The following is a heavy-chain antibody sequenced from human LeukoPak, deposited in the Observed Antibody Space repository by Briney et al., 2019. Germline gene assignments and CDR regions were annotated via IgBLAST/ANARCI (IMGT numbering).Heavy chain of an antibody. D-gene: IGHD2-2*01. CDR3: ARGRGTSGTNRDFYYYYYMDV. J-gene: IGHJ6*03. CDR2: MNAGNGNA. V-gene: IGHV1-3*01. CDR1: GYIFTDYA. Sequence: ASVKVSCKASGYIFTDYAIHWLRQAPGQRPEWMGWMNAGNGNAKYSQKFQGRITLIRDTSAATAYMELSSLRHDDLAVFYCARGRGTSGTNRDFYYYYYMDVWGKGTTVTVSS.